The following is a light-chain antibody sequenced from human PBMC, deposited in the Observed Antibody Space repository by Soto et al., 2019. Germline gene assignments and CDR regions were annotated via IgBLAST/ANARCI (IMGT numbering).Light chain of an antibody. CDR3: RQYGSSPSYT. CDR2: GAS. V-gene: IGKV3-20*01. CDR1: QSVSSSSY. J-gene: IGKJ2*01. Sequence: EIVLTQSPGTLSLCPGERATLSCRASQSVSSSSYLAWYQQKPGQAPRLLIYGASSRATGIPDRFSGSGSATDFTLTISRLEPEDFAVYYCRQYGSSPSYTFGQGTKLEIK.